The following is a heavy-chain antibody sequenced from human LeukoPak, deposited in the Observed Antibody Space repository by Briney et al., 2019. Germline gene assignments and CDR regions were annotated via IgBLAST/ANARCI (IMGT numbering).Heavy chain of an antibody. Sequence: GGSLRLSCAASGFTFSNYWMTWVRQAPGKGLEGVGNVRQDGSVTNYVDSVKGRFTISRDNAKNSLYLQMNSLRAEDTAVYYCATGPVTNIVVVPAAVVDYWGQGTLVTVSS. CDR1: GFTFSNYW. V-gene: IGHV3-7*01. CDR3: ATGPVTNIVVVPAAVVDY. D-gene: IGHD2-2*01. CDR2: VRQDGSVT. J-gene: IGHJ4*02.